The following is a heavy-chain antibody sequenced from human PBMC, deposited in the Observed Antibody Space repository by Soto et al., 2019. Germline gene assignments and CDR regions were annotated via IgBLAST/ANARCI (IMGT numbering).Heavy chain of an antibody. J-gene: IGHJ6*02. Sequence: GGSLRLSCAASGFTFSRYSMNWVRQAPGKGLEWVSSIDSYGNFIYYADSVKGRFTISRDNARNTLYLQMSSLRAEDTAVYYCARDQGRYNSDQLVRDKYYYYGMDVWGQGTTVTVSS. D-gene: IGHD6-13*01. CDR3: ARDQGRYNSDQLVRDKYYYYGMDV. CDR2: IDSYGNFI. V-gene: IGHV3-21*01. CDR1: GFTFSRYS.